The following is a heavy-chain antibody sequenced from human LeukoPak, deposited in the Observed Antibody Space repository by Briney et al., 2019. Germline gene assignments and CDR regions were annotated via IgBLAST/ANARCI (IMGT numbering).Heavy chain of an antibody. CDR3: AKDMSSSWYMGRFDY. CDR2: LSGSSGAT. V-gene: IGHV3-23*01. CDR1: GFTFSTYA. Sequence: GGSLRLSCVASGFTFSTYAMSWVRQAPGKGLEWVSALSGSSGATYYADSVKGRFTISRDTSKNTLDLQMNSLRAEDTALYYCAKDMSSSWYMGRFDYWGQGTLVTVSS. D-gene: IGHD6-13*01. J-gene: IGHJ4*02.